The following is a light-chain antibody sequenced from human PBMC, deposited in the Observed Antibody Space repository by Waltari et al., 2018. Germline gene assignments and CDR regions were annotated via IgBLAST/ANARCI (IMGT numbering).Light chain of an antibody. CDR3: QQLNSYQWT. CDR2: AAS. CDR1: QGFNNY. J-gene: IGKJ1*01. V-gene: IGKV1-9*01. Sequence: IQLTPSPSPLSAAVGARVTFTCRVSQGFNNYLAWYQQKPGKAPKLLIYAASTLQSGVPSRFSGSGSGTEFTLTISSVQPEDFATYYCQQLNSYQWTFGQGTKVEIK.